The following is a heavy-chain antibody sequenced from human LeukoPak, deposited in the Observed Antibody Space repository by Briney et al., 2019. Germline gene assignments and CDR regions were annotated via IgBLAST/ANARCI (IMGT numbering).Heavy chain of an antibody. Sequence: PGGSLRLSCAASGFTFSDYYMSWIRQAPGKGLEWISYISSSGDTIFYADSVKGRFTISRDNAKNSLYLQMNSLRAEDTAVYYCARAGYDILTGYYWGFDYWGQGTLVTVSS. J-gene: IGHJ4*02. CDR3: ARAGYDILTGYYWGFDY. CDR2: ISSSGDTI. D-gene: IGHD3-9*01. CDR1: GFTFSDYY. V-gene: IGHV3-11*04.